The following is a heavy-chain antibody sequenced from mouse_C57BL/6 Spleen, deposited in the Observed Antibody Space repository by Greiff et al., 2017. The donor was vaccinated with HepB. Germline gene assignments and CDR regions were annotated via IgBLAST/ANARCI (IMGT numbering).Heavy chain of an antibody. D-gene: IGHD2-1*01. V-gene: IGHV5-12*01. CDR2: ISTGGGST. J-gene: IGHJ2*01. CDR1: GFTFSDYY. Sequence: EVKLVESGGGLVQPGGSLKLSCAASGFTFSDYYMYWVRQTPEKRLEWVAYISTGGGSTYYPDTVKGRFTISRDNAKNTLYLQMSRLKSEDTAMYYCARRGNYGFDYWGQGTTLTVSS. CDR3: ARRGNYGFDY.